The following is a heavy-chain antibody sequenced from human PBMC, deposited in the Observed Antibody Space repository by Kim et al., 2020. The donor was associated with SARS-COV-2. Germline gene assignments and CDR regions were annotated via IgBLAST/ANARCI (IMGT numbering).Heavy chain of an antibody. D-gene: IGHD4-17*01. Sequence: GGSLRLSCAASGFTVSGNYMSWVRQAPRRGLECVSVIYSDDSTHYADSVKGRFTISRDTSMNTLFLQMTNLRDDDTAVYYCATLSPTHHWGQGTLVTVS. J-gene: IGHJ5*02. CDR2: IYSDDST. CDR3: ATLSPTHH. V-gene: IGHV3-53*01. CDR1: GFTVSGNY.